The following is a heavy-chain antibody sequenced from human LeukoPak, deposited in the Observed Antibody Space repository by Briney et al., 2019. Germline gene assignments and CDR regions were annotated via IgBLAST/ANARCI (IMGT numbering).Heavy chain of an antibody. J-gene: IGHJ5*02. D-gene: IGHD3-16*01. CDR2: INPNSGGT. Sequence: GASVKVSCKASGYTFTGNYIHWVRQVPGQGFEWMGWINPNSGGTNYAQKFQGRVTMTRDTSISTASMELSRLTSDDTAVYYCAREVVAWGMNWFDPWGQGTLVTVSS. CDR1: GYTFTGNY. V-gene: IGHV1-2*02. CDR3: AREVVAWGMNWFDP.